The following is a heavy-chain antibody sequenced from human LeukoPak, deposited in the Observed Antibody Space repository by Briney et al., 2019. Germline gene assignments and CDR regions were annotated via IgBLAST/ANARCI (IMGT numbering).Heavy chain of an antibody. CDR3: ARVIPEESYAFDI. J-gene: IGHJ3*02. CDR1: GGSISSGGYS. D-gene: IGHD2-21*01. CDR2: IYHSGST. V-gene: IGHV4-30-2*01. Sequence: SQTLSLTCAVSGGSISSGGYSWSWIRQPPGKGLEWIGYIYHSGSTYYNPSLKSRVTISVDRSKNQFSLKLSSVTAADTAVYYCARVIPEESYAFDIWGQGTMVTVSS.